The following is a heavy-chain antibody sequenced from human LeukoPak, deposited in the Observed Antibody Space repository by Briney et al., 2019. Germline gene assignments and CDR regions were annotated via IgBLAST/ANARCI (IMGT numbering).Heavy chain of an antibody. J-gene: IGHJ4*02. D-gene: IGHD6-13*01. CDR3: ARDCRYSSSCPLDY. V-gene: IGHV4-34*01. CDR2: INHSGST. CDR1: GGSFSGYY. Sequence: SETLSLTCAVYGGSFSGYYWSWIRQPPGKELEWIGEINHSGSTNYNPSLKSRVTISVDTSKNQFSLKLSSVTAADTAVYYCARDCRYSSSCPLDYWGQGTLVTVSS.